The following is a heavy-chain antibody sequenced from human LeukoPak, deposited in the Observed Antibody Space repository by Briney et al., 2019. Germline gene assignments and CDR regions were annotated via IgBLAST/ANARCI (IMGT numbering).Heavy chain of an antibody. D-gene: IGHD3-16*01. V-gene: IGHV3-23*01. Sequence: PGGSLRLSCAASGFTFSSYAMSWVRQAPGKGLEWVSAISGSGGSTYYADSVKGRFTISRDNSKNTLYLQMNSLRAEDTAVYHCAKAEFGIWGSRYYFDYWGQGTLVTVSS. CDR3: AKAEFGIWGSRYYFDY. J-gene: IGHJ4*02. CDR1: GFTFSSYA. CDR2: ISGSGGST.